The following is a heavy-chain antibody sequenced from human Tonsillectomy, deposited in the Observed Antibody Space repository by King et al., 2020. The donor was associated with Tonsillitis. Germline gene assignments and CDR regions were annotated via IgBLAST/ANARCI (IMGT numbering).Heavy chain of an antibody. CDR3: TTLHYYAPGYYFDY. D-gene: IGHD3-10*01. V-gene: IGHV1-24*01. CDR1: GDTLTELS. Sequence: VQLVESGAEVKKPGASMKVSCTVSGDTLTELSIHWVRQAPGKGFEWMGGFDPAEVATIYARKFEGRVTVTEATFTDTVYLEMSSLTSEDTAVYYCTTLHYYAPGYYFDYWGQGTLVTVSS. J-gene: IGHJ4*02. CDR2: FDPAEVAT.